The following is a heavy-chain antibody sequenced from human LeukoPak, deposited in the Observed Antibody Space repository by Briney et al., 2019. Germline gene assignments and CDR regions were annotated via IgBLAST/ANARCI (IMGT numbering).Heavy chain of an antibody. V-gene: IGHV4-4*07. J-gene: IGHJ4*02. D-gene: IGHD1-26*01. CDR1: GGSISSYY. CDR2: IYTGGST. CDR3: ARENTGSYREFDY. Sequence: SETLSLTCTVSGGSISSYYWSWIRQPAGKGLGWIGRIYTGGSTSYNPSLKSRVTMSVDSSNNQFSLKLSSVTAADTAVYYCARENTGSYREFDYWGQGTLVTVSS.